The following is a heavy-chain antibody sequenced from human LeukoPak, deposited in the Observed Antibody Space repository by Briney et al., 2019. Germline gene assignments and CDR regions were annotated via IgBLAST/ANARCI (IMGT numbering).Heavy chain of an antibody. Sequence: GGSLRLSCAASGFTFRDVWMSWVRQAPGKGLAWVANIRQDGSEIHYADSVKGRFTISRDNAKNSLYLQMDSLRAEDTAVYYCARGSRLPFYGNTQERFDAWGQGTLVTVSS. D-gene: IGHD5-24*01. CDR2: IRQDGSEI. J-gene: IGHJ5*02. CDR1: GFTFRDVW. CDR3: ARGSRLPFYGNTQERFDA. V-gene: IGHV3-7*01.